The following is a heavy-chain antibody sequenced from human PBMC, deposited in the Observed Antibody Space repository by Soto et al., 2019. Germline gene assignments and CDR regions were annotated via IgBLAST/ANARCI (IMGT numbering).Heavy chain of an antibody. CDR1: GGSISSGGYY. V-gene: IGHV4-31*03. D-gene: IGHD3-22*01. CDR2: IYYSGST. Sequence: QVQLQESGPGLVKPSQTLSLTCTVSGGSISSGGYYWSWIRQHPGKGLEWIGYIYYSGSTYYNPSLKSRVTISVDTSKNQFSLKLSSVTAADTAVYYCARSPRITMIVGDAFDIWGQGTMVTVSS. J-gene: IGHJ3*02. CDR3: ARSPRITMIVGDAFDI.